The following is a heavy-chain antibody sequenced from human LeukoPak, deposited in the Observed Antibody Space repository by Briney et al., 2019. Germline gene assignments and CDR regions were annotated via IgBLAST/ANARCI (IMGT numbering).Heavy chain of an antibody. CDR1: GGSFSGYY. CDR2: INHSGST. CDR3: ARRYYGSGSSIDY. D-gene: IGHD3-10*01. V-gene: IGHV4-34*01. J-gene: IGHJ4*02. Sequence: SETLSLTCAVYGGSFSGYYWSWIRQPPGKGLEWIGEINHSGSTNYSPSLKSRVTISVDTSKNQFSLKLSSVTAADTAVYYCARRYYGSGSSIDYWGQGTLVTVSS.